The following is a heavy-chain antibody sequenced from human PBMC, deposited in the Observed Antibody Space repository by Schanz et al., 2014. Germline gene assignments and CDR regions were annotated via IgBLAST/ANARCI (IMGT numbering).Heavy chain of an antibody. CDR3: AKSDAFDI. Sequence: EVQLVESGGGLVEPGGSLRLSCAASGFSFSSYAMGWVRQARGKGLECVSAMNESHNIIYYADTVRGRFTISRDIAENTLCLQMNSLRAEDTAVYYCAKSDAFDIWGQGTLVTVSS. V-gene: IGHV3-23*04. CDR2: MNESHNII. CDR1: GFSFSSYA. J-gene: IGHJ3*02.